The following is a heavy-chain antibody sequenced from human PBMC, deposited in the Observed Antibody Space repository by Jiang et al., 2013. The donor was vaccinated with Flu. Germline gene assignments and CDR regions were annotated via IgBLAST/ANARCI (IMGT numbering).Heavy chain of an antibody. CDR1: GYTFTGYY. CDR3: TRESSTDWNYNY. CDR2: IDPSTGGT. D-gene: IGHD1-7*01. J-gene: IGHJ4*02. Sequence: VKKPGASVKVSCKTSGYTFTGYYMHWVRQAAGQGLEWMGRIDPSTGGTDYAQNFQGRVTMTRDTSITTAYMELSRLRSDDTAIYYCTRESSTDWNYNYWGQGTLVTVSS. V-gene: IGHV1-2*06.